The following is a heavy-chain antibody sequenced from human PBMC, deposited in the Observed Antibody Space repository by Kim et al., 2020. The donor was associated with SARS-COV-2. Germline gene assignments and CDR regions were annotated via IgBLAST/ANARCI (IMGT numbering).Heavy chain of an antibody. CDR1: GGSISSYY. V-gene: IGHV4-59*01. CDR2: IYYSGST. J-gene: IGHJ4*02. CDR3: ARGFGFGELPSY. Sequence: SETLSLTCTVSGGSISSYYWSWIRQPPGKGLEWIGYIYYSGSTNYNPSLKSRVTISVDTSKNQFPLKLSSVTAADTAVYYCARGFGFGELPSYWGQGTLVTVSS. D-gene: IGHD3-10*01.